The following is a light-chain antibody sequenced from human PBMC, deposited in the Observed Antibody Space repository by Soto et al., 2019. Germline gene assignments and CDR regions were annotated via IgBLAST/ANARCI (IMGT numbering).Light chain of an antibody. CDR3: CSYADIVTSHVV. Sequence: QSVLAQPPSVSGAPGQKVTISCTGSSSNIGAGYDLHWYQQLPGTAPKLLLYGNSNRPSGVPDRFSGSKSGTSASLAITGLQAEDEADYYCCSYADIVTSHVVFGGGTKLTVL. CDR2: GNS. V-gene: IGLV1-40*01. CDR1: SSNIGAGYD. J-gene: IGLJ2*01.